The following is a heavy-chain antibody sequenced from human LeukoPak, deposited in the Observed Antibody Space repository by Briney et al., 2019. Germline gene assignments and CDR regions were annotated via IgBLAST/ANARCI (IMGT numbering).Heavy chain of an antibody. D-gene: IGHD5-12*01. V-gene: IGHV3-23*01. CDR3: NGATSV. Sequence: GKGLEWVSVIGGSGGTTYYADSVKGRFTISRDNSKNTLYLQMNSLRAEDTTVYYCNGATSVWGRGTLVTVSS. J-gene: IGHJ4*02. CDR2: IGGSGGTT.